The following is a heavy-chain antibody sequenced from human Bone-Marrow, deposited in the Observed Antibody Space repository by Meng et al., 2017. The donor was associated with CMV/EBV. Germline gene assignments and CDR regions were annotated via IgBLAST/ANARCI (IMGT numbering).Heavy chain of an antibody. CDR2: LSSSSSYI. Sequence: GESLKISCAASGFTFSSYSMNWVRQAPGKVLEWVSSLSSSSSYIYYADSVKGRFTISRDNAKNSLYLQMNSLRAEDTAVYYCARGFRDDFWSVRSAQGKRAGDSFDPWGQGTLVAASS. CDR1: GFTFSSYS. J-gene: IGHJ5*02. CDR3: ARGFRDDFWSVRSAQGKRAGDSFDP. D-gene: IGHD3-3*01. V-gene: IGHV3-21*01.